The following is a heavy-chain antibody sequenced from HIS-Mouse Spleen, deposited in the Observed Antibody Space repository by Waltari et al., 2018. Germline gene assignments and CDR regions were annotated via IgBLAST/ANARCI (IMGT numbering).Heavy chain of an antibody. J-gene: IGHJ4*02. CDR1: GFTFSSYG. CDR2: ISYDGSNK. Sequence: SGFTFSSYGMHWVRQAPGKGLEWVAVISYDGSNKYYADSVKGRFTISRDNSKNTLYLQMNSLRAEDTAVYYCAKDKHHAFDYWGQGTLVTVSS. V-gene: IGHV3-30*18. CDR3: AKDKHHAFDY.